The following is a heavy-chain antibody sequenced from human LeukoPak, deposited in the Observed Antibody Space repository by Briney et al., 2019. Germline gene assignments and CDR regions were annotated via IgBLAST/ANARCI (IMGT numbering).Heavy chain of an antibody. CDR1: GFTFSSYG. Sequence: GRSLRLSCAASGFTFSSYGMHWVRQAPGKGLEWVTHTSYDESNKFYVDSVKGRFTISRDNSKNTLFLQMNSLRADDTAVYYCAKGGDRDGCNYADHWGQGTLVTVSS. J-gene: IGHJ4*02. D-gene: IGHD5-24*01. V-gene: IGHV3-30*18. CDR2: TSYDESNK. CDR3: AKGGDRDGCNYADH.